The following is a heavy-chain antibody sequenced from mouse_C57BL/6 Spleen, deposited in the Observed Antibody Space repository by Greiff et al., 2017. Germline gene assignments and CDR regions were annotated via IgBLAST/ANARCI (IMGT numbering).Heavy chain of an antibody. CDR2: ISYDGSN. CDR3: AVMVTTWGGYAMDY. V-gene: IGHV3-6*01. CDR1: GYSITSGYY. Sequence: EVQLQQSGPGLVKPSQSLSLTCSVTGYSITSGYYWNWIRQFPGNKLEWMGYISYDGSNNYNPSLKNRISITRDTSKNQFFLKLNSVTTEDTATYYCAVMVTTWGGYAMDYWGQGTSVTVSS. D-gene: IGHD2-2*01. J-gene: IGHJ4*01.